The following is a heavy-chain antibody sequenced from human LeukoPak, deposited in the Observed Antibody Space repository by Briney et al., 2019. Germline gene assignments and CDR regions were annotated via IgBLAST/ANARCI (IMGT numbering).Heavy chain of an antibody. CDR1: GYSFANNW. Sequence: GESLKISCKGSGYSFANNWIAWVRQMPGKGLEWMGIIHPGDSDTRYRPSFQGQVTISADKSISTAYLQWSSLKASDTAMYYCARQAVPVAKYFQHWGQGTLVTVYS. CDR2: IHPGDSDT. V-gene: IGHV5-51*01. CDR3: ARQAVPVAKYFQH. J-gene: IGHJ1*01. D-gene: IGHD2-2*01.